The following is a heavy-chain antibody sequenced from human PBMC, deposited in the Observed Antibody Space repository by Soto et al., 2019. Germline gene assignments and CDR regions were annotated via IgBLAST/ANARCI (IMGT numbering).Heavy chain of an antibody. D-gene: IGHD6-19*01. CDR1: GGTFSSYA. J-gene: IGHJ1*01. V-gene: IGHV1-69*01. Sequence: QVQLVQSGAEVKKPGSSVKVSCKASGGTFSSYAISWVRQAPGQGLEWMGGIIPIFGTANYAQKFQGRVTITADESTSIAYMELSSLRSEDTAVYYCARGPPEPGIAVAGTVEYFQHWGQGTLVTVSS. CDR3: ARGPPEPGIAVAGTVEYFQH. CDR2: IIPIFGTA.